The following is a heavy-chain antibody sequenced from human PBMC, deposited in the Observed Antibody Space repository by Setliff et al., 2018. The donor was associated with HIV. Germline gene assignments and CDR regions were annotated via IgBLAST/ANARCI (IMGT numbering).Heavy chain of an antibody. CDR3: ARPTNIDTLYYGSQSFYMYYYGMDV. CDR1: GFTFSSYW. J-gene: IGHJ6*02. Sequence: PGGSLRLSCAASGFTFSSYWMHWVRQVPGKGLVWVSRITNDVSATTYADFVKGRFTISRDNAKNMVYLQMNSLRAEDTAVYFCARPTNIDTLYYGSQSFYMYYYGMDVWGQGTTVTVSS. V-gene: IGHV3-74*01. CDR2: ITNDVSAT. D-gene: IGHD3-10*01.